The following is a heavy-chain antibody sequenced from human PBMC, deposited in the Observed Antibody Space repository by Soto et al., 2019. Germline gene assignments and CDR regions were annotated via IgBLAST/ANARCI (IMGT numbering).Heavy chain of an antibody. Sequence: VESLKISCKGSGYSFTSYWIGWVRQTPGKGLEWMGIIYPGDSDTRYSPSFQGQVTISADKSISTAYLQWSSLKASDTAMYYCARQARGYCGYDPKPFDFCGKGSTVTVAS. V-gene: IGHV5-51*01. CDR3: ARQARGYCGYDPKPFDF. J-gene: IGHJ6*04. D-gene: IGHD5-12*01. CDR1: GYSFTSYW. CDR2: IYPGDSDT.